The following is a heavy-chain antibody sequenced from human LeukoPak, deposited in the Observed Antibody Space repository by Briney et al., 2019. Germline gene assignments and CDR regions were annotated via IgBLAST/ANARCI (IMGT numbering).Heavy chain of an antibody. CDR1: GYTFTGYY. J-gene: IGHJ4*02. V-gene: IGHV1-2*02. CDR2: INPNSGGT. Sequence: ASVKVSCKASGYTFTGYYMHWVRQAPGQGLEWMGWINPNSGGTNYAQKFQGRVTMTRDTSISTVYMELSRLRSDDTAVYYCASSLIAVALSFDYWGQGTLVTVSS. D-gene: IGHD6-19*01. CDR3: ASSLIAVALSFDY.